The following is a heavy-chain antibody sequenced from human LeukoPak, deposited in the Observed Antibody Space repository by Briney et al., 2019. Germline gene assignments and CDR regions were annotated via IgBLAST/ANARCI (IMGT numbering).Heavy chain of an antibody. Sequence: SETLSLTCDVSGDSITSPNWWSWVRQPPGKGLQWIGEIYHSGSTSYNPSLKSRVTIAVDKSRNQFSLKLTSVIAADTAVYYCARVHSGSYYSAFDIWGQGTMVTVSS. CDR1: GDSITSPNW. D-gene: IGHD1-26*01. V-gene: IGHV4-4*02. CDR3: ARVHSGSYYSAFDI. CDR2: IYHSGST. J-gene: IGHJ3*02.